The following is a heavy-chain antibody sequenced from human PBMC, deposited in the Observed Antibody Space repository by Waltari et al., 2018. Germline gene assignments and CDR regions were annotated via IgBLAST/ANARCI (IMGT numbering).Heavy chain of an antibody. CDR3: AKEATVTRRGVFDI. CDR1: GFPFGDYA. J-gene: IGHJ3*02. D-gene: IGHD2-21*02. V-gene: IGHV3-43D*04. CDR2: VNWEGGET. Sequence: EVQLVESGGGVVNPGGSLRLSCAASGFPFGDYALHWFRQAPGQGLEGVSFVNWEGGETDSADSVKGRFTISRDNSKNFLYLQMNSLTAEDTAFYYCAKEATVTRRGVFDIWGQGTKVTVSS.